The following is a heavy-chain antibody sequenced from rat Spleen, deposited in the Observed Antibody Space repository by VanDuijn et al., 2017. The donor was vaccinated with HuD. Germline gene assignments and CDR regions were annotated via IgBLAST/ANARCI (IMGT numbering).Heavy chain of an antibody. V-gene: IGHV5-25*01. CDR3: ARAGYGGYDRGWFAY. CDR2: ISSGGDDT. J-gene: IGHJ3*01. CDR1: GFTFSSFP. D-gene: IGHD1-3*01. Sequence: EVQLVESGGGLVQPGGSLKLSCAASGFTFSSFPMAWVRQDPKKGLEWVASISSGGDDTFYLDSLQGRFTISRDNVKSSLYLQMDSLRSEDTANYYCARAGYGGYDRGWFAYWGQGTLVTVSS.